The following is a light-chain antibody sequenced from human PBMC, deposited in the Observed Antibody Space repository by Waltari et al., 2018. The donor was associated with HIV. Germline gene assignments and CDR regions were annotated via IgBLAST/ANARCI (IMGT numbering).Light chain of an antibody. V-gene: IGLV2-23*02. J-gene: IGLJ3*02. CDR2: DVS. CDR1: DIAIGNYNL. CDR3: LTYVSKTSTWQ. Sequence: QSALTQPASVSGNPGQSVTITCTGTDIAIGNYNLVSWFQQHPGKAPKLLIYDVSKRPSGVSSRFSGSKSGYFASLTISGLLTEDESSYYCLTYVSKTSTWQFGGGTYLTV.